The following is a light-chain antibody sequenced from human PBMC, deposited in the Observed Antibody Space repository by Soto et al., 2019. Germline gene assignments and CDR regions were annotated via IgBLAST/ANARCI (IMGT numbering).Light chain of an antibody. V-gene: IGKV1-5*03. Sequence: DIQMTQSPSTLSTSVGDRVTITCRASQSIGNFLAWYQEKPGKAPKVLMYKASNLESGVPSRFSGSGSGTEFTLTISRLQPDDSATYYCLQYHSYLWTFGQGTKVEI. CDR3: LQYHSYLWT. CDR1: QSIGNF. J-gene: IGKJ1*01. CDR2: KAS.